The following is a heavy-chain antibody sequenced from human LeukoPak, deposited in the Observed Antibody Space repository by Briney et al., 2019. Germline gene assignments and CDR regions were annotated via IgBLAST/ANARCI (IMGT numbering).Heavy chain of an antibody. D-gene: IGHD3-22*01. CDR3: ARRHRYYDSSGYYDPFYY. V-gene: IGHV4-39*01. Sequence: SETLSLTCTVSGGSISSSSYYWGWIRQPPGKGLEWIGSIYYSGSTYYNPSLKSRVTISVDTSKNQFSLKLSSVTAADTAVCYCARRHRYYDSSGYYDPFYYWGQGTLVTVSS. CDR2: IYYSGST. J-gene: IGHJ4*02. CDR1: GGSISSSSYY.